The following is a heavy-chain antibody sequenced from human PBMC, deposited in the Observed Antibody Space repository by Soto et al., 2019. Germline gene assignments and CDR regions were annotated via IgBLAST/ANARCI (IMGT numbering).Heavy chain of an antibody. CDR2: IDPSDSYT. J-gene: IGHJ4*02. D-gene: IGHD3-10*01. CDR3: ATDLNYYADRYFVY. V-gene: IGHV5-10-1*01. CDR1: GYSFTSYW. Sequence: SGESLKISCKGSGYSFTSYWISWVRQMPGKGLEWMGRIDPSDSYTNYSPSFQGHVTISADKSISTAYLQWSSLKASDTAMYYCATDLNYYADRYFVYWGQAPLVTVSS.